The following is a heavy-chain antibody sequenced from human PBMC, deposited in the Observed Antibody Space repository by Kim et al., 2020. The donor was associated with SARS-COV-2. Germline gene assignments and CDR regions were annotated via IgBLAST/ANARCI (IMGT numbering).Heavy chain of an antibody. CDR2: ISSSSSYI. CDR1: GFTFSSYS. J-gene: IGHJ4*02. D-gene: IGHD6-13*01. V-gene: IGHV3-21*01. CDR3: ARDTSRWSCDY. Sequence: GGSLRLSCAASGFTFSSYSMNWVRQAPGKGLEWVSFISSSSSYIYYADSVKGRFTVSRDNAKNSLYLQMNSLRAEDTAVYYCARDTSRWSCDYWGQGTLVTVSS.